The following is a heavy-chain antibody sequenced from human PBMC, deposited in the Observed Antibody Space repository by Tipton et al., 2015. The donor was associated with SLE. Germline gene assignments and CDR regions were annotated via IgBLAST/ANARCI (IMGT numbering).Heavy chain of an antibody. CDR3: VRQPPGGGPGFQYDMDV. CDR1: GYSINTSRYY. Sequence: TLSLTCTVSGYSINTSRYYWGWIRQPPGKGLEWIGNIFFNGNTYYTPSLKSRVTISLDTSKNQFSLNVRSVTAADSAVYYCVRQPPGGGPGFQYDMDVWGQGTTVTVSS. V-gene: IGHV4-39*07. D-gene: IGHD1-14*01. J-gene: IGHJ6*02. CDR2: IFFNGNT.